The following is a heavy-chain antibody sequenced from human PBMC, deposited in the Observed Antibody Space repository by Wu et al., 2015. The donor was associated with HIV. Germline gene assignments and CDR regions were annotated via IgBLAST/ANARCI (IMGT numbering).Heavy chain of an antibody. CDR3: ARALGEFISSFDS. J-gene: IGHJ4*02. D-gene: IGHD3-10*01. Sequence: QVQLVQSGAEVKKPGASVKVSCKASGYTFTSYYMHWVRQAPGQGLEWMGIINPSGGSTSYAQKFQGRVTIIADESTSTVYMELTNLRSEDSAVYYCARALGEFISSFDSWGQGTLVTVSS. CDR1: GYTFTSYY. V-gene: IGHV1-46*01. CDR2: INPSGGST.